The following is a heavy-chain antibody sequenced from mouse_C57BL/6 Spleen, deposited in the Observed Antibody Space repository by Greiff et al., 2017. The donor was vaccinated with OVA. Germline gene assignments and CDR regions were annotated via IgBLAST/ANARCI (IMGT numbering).Heavy chain of an antibody. CDR1: GFNIKDYY. D-gene: IGHD3-2*02. V-gene: IGHV14-1*01. J-gene: IGHJ4*01. CDR3: TTGAAQATYAMDY. CDR2: IDPEDGDT. Sequence: VQLQQSGAELVRPGASVKLSCTASGFNIKDYYMHWVKQRPEQGLEWIGRIDPEDGDTEYAPKFQGKATVTADTSSNTAYLQLSSLTSEDTAVYYCTTGAAQATYAMDYWGQGTSVTVSA.